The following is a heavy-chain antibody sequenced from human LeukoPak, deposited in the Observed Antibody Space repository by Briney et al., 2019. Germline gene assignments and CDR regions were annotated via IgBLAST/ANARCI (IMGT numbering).Heavy chain of an antibody. D-gene: IGHD3-22*01. CDR1: GFSLSTSGMC. V-gene: IGHV2-70*11. J-gene: IGHJ6*03. Sequence: SGPTLVNPTQTLTLTCTFSGFSLSTSGMCVSWIRQPPGKALEWLARIDWDDDKYYSTSLKTRLTISEDTSKNQVVLTMTNMDPVDTATYYCARIARDYYDSSGPGPYYYYYMDVWGKGTTVTVSS. CDR2: IDWDDDK. CDR3: ARIARDYYDSSGPGPYYYYYMDV.